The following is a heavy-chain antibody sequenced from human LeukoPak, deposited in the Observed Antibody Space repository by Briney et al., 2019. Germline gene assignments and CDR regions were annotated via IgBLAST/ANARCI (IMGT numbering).Heavy chain of an antibody. D-gene: IGHD2-15*01. Sequence: PGGSLRLFCAASGLTLGSYAMRWVRQAPGKGREGVTVIWYDGSNKYYADSVKGRFTISRDNSKNTLYLQMNSLRAEDTAVYYCARDGDITPTDVWGQGTTVTVSS. V-gene: IGHV3-33*08. CDR2: IWYDGSNK. J-gene: IGHJ6*02. CDR3: ARDGDITPTDV. CDR1: GLTLGSYA.